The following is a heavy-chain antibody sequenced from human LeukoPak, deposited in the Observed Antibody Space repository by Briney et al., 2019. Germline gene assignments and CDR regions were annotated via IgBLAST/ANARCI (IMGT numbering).Heavy chain of an antibody. J-gene: IGHJ5*02. V-gene: IGHV4-39*01. Sequence: SETLSLTCTVSGGSISSSSYYWGWIRQPPGKGLEWIGSIYYSGSTYYNLSLKSRVTISVDTSKNQFSLKLSSVTAADTAVYYCARHGNWFDPWGQGTLVTVSS. CDR1: GGSISSSSYY. CDR2: IYYSGST. CDR3: ARHGNWFDP.